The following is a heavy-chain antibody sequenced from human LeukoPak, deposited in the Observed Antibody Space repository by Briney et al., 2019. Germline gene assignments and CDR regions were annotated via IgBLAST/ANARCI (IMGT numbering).Heavy chain of an antibody. J-gene: IGHJ5*02. D-gene: IGHD6-13*01. CDR2: INHSGST. V-gene: IGHV4-39*01. CDR3: ARHWRVAAASGWFDP. CDR1: GGSISSSSYY. Sequence: SETLSLTCTVSGGSISSSSYYWSWIRQPPGKGLEWIGEINHSGSTNYNPSLKSRVTISVDTSKNQFSLKLSSVTAADTAVYYCARHWRVAAASGWFDPWGQGTLVTVSS.